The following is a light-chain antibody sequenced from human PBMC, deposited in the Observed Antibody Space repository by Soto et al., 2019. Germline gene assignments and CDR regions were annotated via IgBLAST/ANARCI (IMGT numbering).Light chain of an antibody. CDR3: AACEDSQSGVV. V-gene: IGLV1-47*01. Sequence: QSVLTQPASASGTPGQWVTISCSGSSSNVGSNYVYWYQQLPGTASKLLIYRNNQRPSWVPDRFSGSKSGTSASLAISGLRSEEEADYYCAACEDSQSGVVFGGGTKLTVL. CDR2: RNN. J-gene: IGLJ2*01. CDR1: SSNVGSNY.